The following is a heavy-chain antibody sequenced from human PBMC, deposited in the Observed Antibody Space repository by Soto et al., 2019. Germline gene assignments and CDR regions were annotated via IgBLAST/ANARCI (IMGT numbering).Heavy chain of an antibody. V-gene: IGHV3-21*01. CDR1: GFTFSSYS. CDR3: ARPPHYYDSRGYYGY. CDR2: ISSSSTYI. D-gene: IGHD3-22*01. J-gene: IGHJ4*02. Sequence: EVQLVESGGGLVKPGGSLTLSCAASGFTFSSYSMNWVRQAPAQGLEWVSSISSSSTYIYYADSVKGRLTISRDNAKNSLYLPLTSLTAEDTAVYYWARPPHYYDSRGYYGYWGQGTLVTVSS.